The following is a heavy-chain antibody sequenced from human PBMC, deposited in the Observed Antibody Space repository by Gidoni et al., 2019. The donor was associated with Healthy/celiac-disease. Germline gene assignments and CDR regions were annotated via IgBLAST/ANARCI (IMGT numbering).Heavy chain of an antibody. CDR3: ARGPPYYDFWSGYSATDYYMDV. CDR2: ISYDGSNK. V-gene: IGHV3-30*01. Sequence: QVQLVESGGGVVQPGRSLRLSCAASGFTFSSYAMHWVRQAPGKGLEWVAVISYDGSNKYYADSVKGRFTTSRDNSKKTLYLQMNSLRTEDTAVYYCARGPPYYDFWSGYSATDYYMDVWGKGTTVTVSS. CDR1: GFTFSSYA. D-gene: IGHD3-3*01. J-gene: IGHJ6*03.